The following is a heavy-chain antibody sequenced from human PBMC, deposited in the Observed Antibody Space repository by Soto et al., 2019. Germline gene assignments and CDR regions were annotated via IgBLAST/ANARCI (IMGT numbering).Heavy chain of an antibody. J-gene: IGHJ4*02. V-gene: IGHV3-23*01. CDR1: GFTFSSYA. CDR3: AKDRAGYNYYDSSGYYPGPTYYFDY. D-gene: IGHD3-22*01. CDR2: ISGSGGST. Sequence: EVQLLESGGGLVQPGGSLRLSCAASGFTFSSYAMSWVRQAPGKGLEWVSAISGSGGSTYYADSLKGRFTISRDNSKNTLYLQMNSLRAEDTAVYYCAKDRAGYNYYDSSGYYPGPTYYFDYWGQGTMVTVSS.